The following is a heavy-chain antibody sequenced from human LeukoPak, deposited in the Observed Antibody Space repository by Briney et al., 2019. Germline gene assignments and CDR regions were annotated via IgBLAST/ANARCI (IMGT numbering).Heavy chain of an antibody. Sequence: GASVKVSCKASGFTFTSSAMQWVRQARGQRLEWIGWIVVGSGNTNYAQNFQERVTITRDMSTSTAYMELSSLRSEDTAVYYCAANTPRVVRTDAFDIWGQGTMVSVSS. J-gene: IGHJ3*02. D-gene: IGHD4/OR15-4a*01. V-gene: IGHV1-58*02. CDR2: IVVGSGNT. CDR1: GFTFTSSA. CDR3: AANTPRVVRTDAFDI.